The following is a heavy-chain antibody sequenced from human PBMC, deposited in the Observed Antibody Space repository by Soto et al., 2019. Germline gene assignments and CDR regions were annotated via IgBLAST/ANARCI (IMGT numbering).Heavy chain of an antibody. Sequence: EVQLLESGGGLVQPGGSLRVSCAASGFIFSNYAMIWVRQAPGKGLEWVSDISSGGDATYDADSVKGRFTISRDNSKNTLYLQMNSLRAEDTAVYYCAKGGWGMVTDYWGQGALVTVS. CDR3: AKGGWGMVTDY. CDR2: ISSGGDAT. J-gene: IGHJ4*02. CDR1: GFIFSNYA. D-gene: IGHD3-16*01. V-gene: IGHV3-23*01.